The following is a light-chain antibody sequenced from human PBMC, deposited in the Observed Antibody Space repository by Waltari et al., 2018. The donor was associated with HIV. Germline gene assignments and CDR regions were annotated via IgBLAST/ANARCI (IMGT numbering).Light chain of an antibody. CDR3: QQYATSPRT. Sequence: ENVLTQSPGTLSLSPGERATLSCRASQSVGSNYLAWYQQKPGQAPSLLIYDASSRATGIPDRFSGSGSGTDFTLTISRLEPEDFAVYYCQQYATSPRTFGQGTKVEIK. CDR2: DAS. J-gene: IGKJ1*01. V-gene: IGKV3-20*01. CDR1: QSVGSNY.